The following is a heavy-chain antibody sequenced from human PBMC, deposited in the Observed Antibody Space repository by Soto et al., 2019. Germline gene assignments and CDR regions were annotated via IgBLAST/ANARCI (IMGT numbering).Heavy chain of an antibody. CDR1: GDSISNLDYF. V-gene: IGHV4-30-4*01. Sequence: SETLSLTCSVSGDSISNLDYFWAWIRQPPGQALEYIGYIYKSATTYYDPSFESRVAISVDTSKSQFSLNVTSVTAADTAVYFCARGRYCLTGRCFPNWFDSWGQGALVTVSS. D-gene: IGHD7-27*01. J-gene: IGHJ5*01. CDR2: IYKSATT. CDR3: ARGRYCLTGRCFPNWFDS.